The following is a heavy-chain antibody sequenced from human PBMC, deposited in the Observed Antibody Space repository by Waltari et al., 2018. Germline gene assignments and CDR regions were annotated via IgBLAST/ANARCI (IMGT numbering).Heavy chain of an antibody. CDR2: VYRSGST. CDR1: GDSISNYY. D-gene: IGHD6-13*01. Sequence: QVQLQESGPGLMKPSETLSLTCSVSGDSISNYYWGWIRQPAGKGLEWIGRVYRSGSTNPNPSLRSRVTMSIDTSMNQVSLRLHSVTAADTAVYYCARQAYSSSWYWYFDLWGRGTLVTVSS. V-gene: IGHV4-4*07. J-gene: IGHJ2*01. CDR3: ARQAYSSSWYWYFDL.